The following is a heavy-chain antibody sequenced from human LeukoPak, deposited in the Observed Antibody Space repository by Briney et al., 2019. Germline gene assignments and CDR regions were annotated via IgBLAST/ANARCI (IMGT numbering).Heavy chain of an antibody. V-gene: IGHV4-34*01. D-gene: IGHD5-12*01. CDR3: ARGESKRYSGYDYYVMDV. Sequence: SETLSLTCAVYGGSFSGYYWRWIRQPPGKGLEGIGEINHSGSTNYNPSLKRRVTISVDTSKNHFSLKVSSVTAADTAVYYCARGESKRYSGYDYYVMDVWGQGTTVTVSS. J-gene: IGHJ6*02. CDR2: INHSGST. CDR1: GGSFSGYY.